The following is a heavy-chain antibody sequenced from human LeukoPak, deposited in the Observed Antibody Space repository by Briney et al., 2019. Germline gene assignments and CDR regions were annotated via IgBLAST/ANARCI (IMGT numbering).Heavy chain of an antibody. CDR1: GDSIDSSS. D-gene: IGHD1-26*01. CDR2: IYLGGSP. CDR3: ANWVGNWFDP. J-gene: IGHJ5*02. Sequence: SETLSLTCTVFGDSIDSSSWAWIRQPVGKGLEWIGRIYLGGSPIYNPSLKTRVIMTADTSTNQFLLWLRSVTAADTATYYCANWVGNWFDPRGQGPLVTVSS. V-gene: IGHV4-4*07.